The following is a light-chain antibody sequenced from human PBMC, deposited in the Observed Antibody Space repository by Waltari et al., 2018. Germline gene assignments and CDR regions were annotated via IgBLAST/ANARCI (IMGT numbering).Light chain of an antibody. V-gene: IGLV2-14*03. CDR3: SSYSSGNTPVV. Sequence: QSALTQPASVSESPGQSITIACTGTNSDIGSYDYVSWYQQHPGKSPKLIIYDVNNRPSGVSKRFSGHKAGITASLTISGLQAEDGADYFCSSYSSGNTPVVFGGGTTLTVL. J-gene: IGLJ2*01. CDR1: NSDIGSYDY. CDR2: DVN.